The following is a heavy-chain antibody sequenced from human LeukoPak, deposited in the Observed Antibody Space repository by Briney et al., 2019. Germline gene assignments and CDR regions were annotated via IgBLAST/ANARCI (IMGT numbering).Heavy chain of an antibody. CDR1: GYSISSGYF. V-gene: IGHV4-38-2*02. D-gene: IGHD2-21*02. CDR2: IYQSETA. CDR3: ARAYCVGDCTVLPIYFDN. J-gene: IGHJ4*02. Sequence: SETLSLTCTVSGYSISSGYFWGWMRQPPGKGREGIGSIYQSETAHYNPSLKRRVTISVDTSKNQFSLKLRSVMAADTAVYYCARAYCVGDCTVLPIYFDNWGQGTLVTVSS.